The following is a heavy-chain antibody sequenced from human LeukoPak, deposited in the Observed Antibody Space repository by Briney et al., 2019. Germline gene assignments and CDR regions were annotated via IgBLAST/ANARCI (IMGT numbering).Heavy chain of an antibody. CDR1: GLTFSSYT. CDR3: ARGRGSYPNYFDF. V-gene: IGHV3-21*01. J-gene: IGHJ4*02. Sequence: GGSLRLSCAASGLTFSSYTMNWVRQAPGKGLEWVSSISSSSSYVYYADSVKGRFTISRDNAKNSLYLQMNSLRAEDTAVYYCARGRGSYPNYFDFWGQGTLVTVSS. CDR2: ISSSSSYV. D-gene: IGHD3-16*01.